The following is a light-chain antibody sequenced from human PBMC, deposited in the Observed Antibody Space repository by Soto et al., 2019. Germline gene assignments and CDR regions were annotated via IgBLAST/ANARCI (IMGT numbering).Light chain of an antibody. CDR3: AAWDDSLSVHVV. CDR1: SSNIGSNY. V-gene: IGLV1-47*01. J-gene: IGLJ2*01. Sequence: QSVLTQPPSASGTPGQRVTISCSGSSSNIGSNYVYWYQQLPGTAPKLLIYRNNQRPSGVPDRFSGSKSGTSAPLAISGLRSEDEADYYCAAWDDSLSVHVVFGGGTKVTVL. CDR2: RNN.